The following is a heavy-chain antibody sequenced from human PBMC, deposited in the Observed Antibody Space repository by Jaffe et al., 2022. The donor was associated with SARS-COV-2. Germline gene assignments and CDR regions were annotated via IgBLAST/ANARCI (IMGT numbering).Heavy chain of an antibody. CDR2: IWYDGSNK. J-gene: IGHJ4*02. CDR3: ARDLGGGVPNFDY. CDR1: GFTFSSYG. D-gene: IGHD3-3*01. Sequence: QVQLVESGGGVVQPGRSLRLSCAASGFTFSSYGMHWVRQAPGKGLEWVAVIWYDGSNKYYADSVKGRFTISRDNSKNTLYLQMNSLRAEDTAVYYCARDLGGGVPNFDYWGQGTLVTVSS. V-gene: IGHV3-33*01.